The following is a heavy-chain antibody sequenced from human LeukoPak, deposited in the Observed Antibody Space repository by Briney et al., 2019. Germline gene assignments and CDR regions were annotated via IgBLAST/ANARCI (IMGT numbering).Heavy chain of an antibody. CDR3: ARDLRTIYDSSGYYGMDV. V-gene: IGHV1-8*01. D-gene: IGHD3-22*01. J-gene: IGHJ6*02. CDR1: GYTFTSYD. Sequence: ASVKVSFKASGYTFTSYDINWVRQATGQGLEWMGWMNPNSGNTGYAQTFQGRVTMTRNTSISTAYMELSSLRSEYTAVYYCARDLRTIYDSSGYYGMDVWGQGTTVTVSS. CDR2: MNPNSGNT.